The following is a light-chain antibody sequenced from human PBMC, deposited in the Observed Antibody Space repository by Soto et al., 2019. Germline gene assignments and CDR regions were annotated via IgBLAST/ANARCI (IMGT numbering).Light chain of an antibody. CDR2: KAS. J-gene: IGKJ1*01. Sequence: DIQMTQSPSTRSASVGDRVSITCWASQSISSWLAWYQQKPGKAPKLLIYKASSLESGVPSRFSGSGSGTEFTLTISSLQPDDFATYYCQQYNSYSGTFGQGTKV. CDR3: QQYNSYSGT. CDR1: QSISSW. V-gene: IGKV1-5*03.